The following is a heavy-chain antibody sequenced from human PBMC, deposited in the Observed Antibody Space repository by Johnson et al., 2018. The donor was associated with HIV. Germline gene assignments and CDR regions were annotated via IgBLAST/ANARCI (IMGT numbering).Heavy chain of an antibody. CDR2: IYSGGST. CDR1: GFTVSSNY. CDR3: ARDFRSVGANDAFDI. Sequence: VQLVESGGGLVQPGGSLRLSCAASGFTVSSNYMSWVRQAPGKGLEWVSVIYSGGSTYYADSVKGRFTISRDNSKNSLYLQMNSLRTEDTALYYCARDFRSVGANDAFDIWGQGTMVTVSS. D-gene: IGHD1-26*01. J-gene: IGHJ3*02. V-gene: IGHV3-66*01.